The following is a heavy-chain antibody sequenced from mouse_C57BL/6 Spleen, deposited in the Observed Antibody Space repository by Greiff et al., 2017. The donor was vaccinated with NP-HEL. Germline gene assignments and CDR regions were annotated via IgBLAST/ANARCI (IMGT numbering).Heavy chain of an antibody. CDR1: GYTFTSYW. Sequence: QVQLQQPGAELVRPGSSVKLSCKASGYTFTSYWMDWVKQRPGQGLEWIGNIYPSDSETHYNQKFKGKSTLTVDKSSSTAYMQLSSLTSEYSAVYYCGRYPHLYDGYSYWGQGTTLTASS. CDR2: IYPSDSET. J-gene: IGHJ2*01. V-gene: IGHV1-61*01. D-gene: IGHD2-3*01. CDR3: GRYPHLYDGYSY.